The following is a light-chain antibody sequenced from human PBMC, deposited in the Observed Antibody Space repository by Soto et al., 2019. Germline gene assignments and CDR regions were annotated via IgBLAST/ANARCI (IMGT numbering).Light chain of an antibody. CDR3: QQYNSYST. CDR1: QSISSW. V-gene: IGKV1-5*01. CDR2: DAS. J-gene: IGKJ1*01. Sequence: DIQMTQAPSTLSASVGDRVTITCRASQSISSWLAWYQQKPGKAPXXLIYDASSLESGVPSRFSGSGSGTEFTLTISSLQPDDFATDYCQQYNSYSTFGQGTKVDIK.